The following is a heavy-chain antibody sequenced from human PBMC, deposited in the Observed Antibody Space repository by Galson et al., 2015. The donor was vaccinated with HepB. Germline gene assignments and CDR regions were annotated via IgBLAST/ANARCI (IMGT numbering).Heavy chain of an antibody. CDR3: ARHGSRFRAFHI. V-gene: IGHV4-39*01. Sequence: ETLSLTCTVSGGSISISSYYWGWIRQPPGKGLEWIGSIYYSGSPYYNPSLKSRVTISVDTSKNQFSLKLSSVTAADTAVYYCARHGSRFRAFHIWGQGTMVTVSS. CDR2: IYYSGSP. CDR1: GGSISISSYY. J-gene: IGHJ3*02. D-gene: IGHD6-25*01.